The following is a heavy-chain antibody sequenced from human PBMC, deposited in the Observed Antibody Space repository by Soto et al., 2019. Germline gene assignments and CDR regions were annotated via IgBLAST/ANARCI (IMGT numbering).Heavy chain of an antibody. V-gene: IGHV1-18*01. CDR1: GYIFTTYG. CDR2: ISAHNGNT. D-gene: IGHD1-1*01. J-gene: IGHJ4*02. Sequence: QVHLVQSGAEVKKPGASVKVSCKGSGYIFTTYGITWVRQAPGQGREWMGWISAHNGNTNYAQKLQGRVTETRDTCTNPAYMALRNRRPNDTAVYSCARERYADYRGQGALVTGSS. CDR3: ARERYADY.